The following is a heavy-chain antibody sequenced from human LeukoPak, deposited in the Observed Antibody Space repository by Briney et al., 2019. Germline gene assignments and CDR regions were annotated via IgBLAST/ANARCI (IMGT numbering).Heavy chain of an antibody. V-gene: IGHV3-30*02. CDR2: IRYDGSNK. CDR1: GFTFSSYA. J-gene: IGHJ4*02. Sequence: GGSLRLSCAASGFTFSSYAMSWVRQAPGKGLEWVAFIRYDGSNKYYADSVKGRFTISRDNSKNTLYLQMNSLRTEDTAVYYCAKGANYYDSIISDWGQGTLVTVSS. D-gene: IGHD3-22*01. CDR3: AKGANYYDSIISD.